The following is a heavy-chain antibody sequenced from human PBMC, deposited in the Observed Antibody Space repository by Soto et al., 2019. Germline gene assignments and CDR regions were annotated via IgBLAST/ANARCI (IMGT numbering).Heavy chain of an antibody. Sequence: SETLSLTCAVYGGSSSGYYWSWIRQPPGKGLEWIGEINHSGTTNYNPSLKSRVTISVDTTKNQFSLKLSSVTAADTAVYYCASLDFNLDEWLVPRYNWFDPWGQGTLVTVSS. V-gene: IGHV4-34*01. CDR3: ASLDFNLDEWLVPRYNWFDP. CDR1: GGSSSGYY. CDR2: INHSGTT. D-gene: IGHD6-19*01. J-gene: IGHJ5*02.